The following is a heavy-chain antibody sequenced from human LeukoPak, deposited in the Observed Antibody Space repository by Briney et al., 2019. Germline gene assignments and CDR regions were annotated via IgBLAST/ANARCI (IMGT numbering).Heavy chain of an antibody. CDR1: GFTFRSYS. CDR3: ARVGDSDAFDI. J-gene: IGHJ3*02. CDR2: ISSNGGST. D-gene: IGHD3-10*01. Sequence: GGSLRLSCAASGFTFRSYSMHWVRQAPGKGLEYVSAISSNGGSTYYANSVKGRFTISRDNSKNTLYLQMGSLRAEDMAVYYCARVGDSDAFDIWGQGTMVTVSS. V-gene: IGHV3-64*01.